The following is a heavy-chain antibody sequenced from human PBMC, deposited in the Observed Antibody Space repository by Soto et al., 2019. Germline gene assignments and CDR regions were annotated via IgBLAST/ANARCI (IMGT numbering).Heavy chain of an antibody. J-gene: IGHJ4*02. CDR3: AREMVRGVGSDY. D-gene: IGHD3-10*01. CDR1: GYTFTSYG. CDR2: ISTYNGNT. Sequence: QVQLVQSRAEVKKPGASVKASCKASGYTFTSYGISWVRQAPGQGLEWMGWISTYNGNTKYAQKLQGRVTMTTDTTTSTAYMELRSMRSDDAAVFYCAREMVRGVGSDYWGQGTLVTVST. V-gene: IGHV1-18*01.